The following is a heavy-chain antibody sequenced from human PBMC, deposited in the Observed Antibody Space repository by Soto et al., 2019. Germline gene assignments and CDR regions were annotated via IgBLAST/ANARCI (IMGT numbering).Heavy chain of an antibody. Sequence: SETLSLTCTVSGGSISSGDYYWSWIRQPPGKGLEWIGYIYYSGSTYYNPSLKSRVTISVDTSKNQFSLKLSSVTAADTAVYYCARVSCSGGSCYHSRYYYYGMDVWGQGTRVTVSS. V-gene: IGHV4-30-4*01. CDR3: ARVSCSGGSCYHSRYYYYGMDV. CDR1: GGSISSGDYY. D-gene: IGHD2-15*01. CDR2: IYYSGST. J-gene: IGHJ6*02.